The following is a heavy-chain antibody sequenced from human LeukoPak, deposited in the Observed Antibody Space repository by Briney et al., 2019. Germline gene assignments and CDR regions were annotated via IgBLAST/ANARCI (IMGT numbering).Heavy chain of an antibody. CDR3: ARGYNAPSDS. J-gene: IGHJ4*02. Sequence: GGSLRLSCAASGFTFSTYGMHWVRQAPGKGLERVAVISYDGNNEYYADSVKGRFTISRDNSKNTLYLQMNSLRAEDTAVYYCARGYNAPSDSWGQGTLVTVSS. CDR1: GFTFSTYG. CDR2: ISYDGNNE. D-gene: IGHD1-1*01. V-gene: IGHV3-33*01.